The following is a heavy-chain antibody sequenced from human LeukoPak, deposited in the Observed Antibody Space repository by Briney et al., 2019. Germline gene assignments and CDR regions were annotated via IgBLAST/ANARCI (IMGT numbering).Heavy chain of an antibody. J-gene: IGHJ4*02. V-gene: IGHV6-1*01. CDR2: TYYRSKWYN. CDR1: GDSVSSNSAA. CDR3: AREPVAGTGHFDY. D-gene: IGHD6-19*01. Sequence: SQTLSLTCAISGDSVSSNSAAQNWIRQSPSRGLEWLGRTYYRSKWYNDYAVSVKSRITINPDTSKNQFSLQLNSVTPEDTAVYYCAREPVAGTGHFDYWGQGTLVTVSS.